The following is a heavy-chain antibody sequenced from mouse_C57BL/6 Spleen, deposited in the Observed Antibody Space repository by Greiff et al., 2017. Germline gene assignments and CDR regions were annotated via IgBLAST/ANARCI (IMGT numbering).Heavy chain of an antibody. Sequence: DVKLVESGGGLVKPGGSLKLSCAASGFTFSDYGMHWVRQAPEKGLEWVAYISSGSSTIYYADTVKGRFTISRDNAKNTLFLQMTSLRSVDTAMYYCARAHYYGSIHYWGQGTTLTVSS. V-gene: IGHV5-17*01. CDR2: ISSGSSTI. J-gene: IGHJ2*01. D-gene: IGHD1-1*01. CDR3: ARAHYYGSIHY. CDR1: GFTFSDYG.